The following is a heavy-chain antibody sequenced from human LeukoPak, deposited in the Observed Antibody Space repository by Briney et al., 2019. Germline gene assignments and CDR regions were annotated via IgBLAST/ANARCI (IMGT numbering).Heavy chain of an antibody. J-gene: IGHJ4*02. Sequence: PGGSLRLSCAASGFTFSSYAMSWVRQAPGKGLEWVSAISGSGGSTYYADSVKDRFTISRDNSKNTLYLQMNSLRAEDTAVYYCAKEVEYYDSSGYVDYWGQGTLVTVSS. CDR2: ISGSGGST. D-gene: IGHD3-22*01. CDR1: GFTFSSYA. CDR3: AKEVEYYDSSGYVDY. V-gene: IGHV3-23*01.